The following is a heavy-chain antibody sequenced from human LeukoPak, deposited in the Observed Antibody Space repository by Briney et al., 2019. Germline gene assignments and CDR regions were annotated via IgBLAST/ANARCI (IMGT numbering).Heavy chain of an antibody. Sequence: ASVKVSCKASGYTFTGYYMHWVRQAPGQGLEWMGRISPNSGGTNYAQKFQGRVTMTRDTSISTAYMELSRLRSDDTAVYYCARSRFGYSSSWSIDYWGQGTLVTVSS. CDR1: GYTFTGYY. CDR3: ARSRFGYSSSWSIDY. J-gene: IGHJ4*02. CDR2: ISPNSGGT. D-gene: IGHD6-13*01. V-gene: IGHV1-2*06.